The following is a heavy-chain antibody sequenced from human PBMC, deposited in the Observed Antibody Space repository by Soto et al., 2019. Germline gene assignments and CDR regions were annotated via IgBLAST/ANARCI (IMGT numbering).Heavy chain of an antibody. D-gene: IGHD3-22*01. CDR1: GYTFTSYG. CDR2: IGAYNGNT. V-gene: IGHV1-18*01. J-gene: IGHJ6*02. Sequence: ASVKVSCKASGYTFTSYGISWVRQAPGQGLEWMGWIGAYNGNTNYAQKLQGRVTMTTDTSTSTAYMELRSLRSDDTAVYYCARDLGYYYDSSGYYPWTSYYYYYGMDVWGQGTTVTVSS. CDR3: ARDLGYYYDSSGYYPWTSYYYYYGMDV.